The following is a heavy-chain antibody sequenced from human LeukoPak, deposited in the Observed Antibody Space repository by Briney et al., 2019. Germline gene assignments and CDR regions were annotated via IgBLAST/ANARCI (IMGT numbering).Heavy chain of an antibody. D-gene: IGHD6-6*01. CDR2: ISGSGGSA. CDR1: EFTFSSYA. CDR3: AKEKYSSPG. J-gene: IGHJ4*02. V-gene: IGHV3-23*01. Sequence: GGSLRLSCAASEFTFSSYAMSWIRQAPGKGLEWVSAISGSGGSACDADSVKGRFTISRDNSTNTLYLQMNSLRAEDTAVYYCAKEKYSSPGWGQGTLVTVSS.